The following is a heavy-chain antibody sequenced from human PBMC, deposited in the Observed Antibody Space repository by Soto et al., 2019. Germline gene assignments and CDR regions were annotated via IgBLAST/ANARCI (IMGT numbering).Heavy chain of an antibody. CDR3: AIIFDYQVNYYYYVMDV. Sequence: GGSLRLSCAASGFTFSSYSMNWVRQAPGKGLEWVSYISSSSSTIYYADSVKGRFTISRDNAKNSLYLQMNSLRDEDTAVYYWAIIFDYQVNYYYYVMDVGAQGTTVPVSS. CDR1: GFTFSSYS. D-gene: IGHD3-9*01. J-gene: IGHJ6*02. CDR2: ISSSSSTI. V-gene: IGHV3-48*02.